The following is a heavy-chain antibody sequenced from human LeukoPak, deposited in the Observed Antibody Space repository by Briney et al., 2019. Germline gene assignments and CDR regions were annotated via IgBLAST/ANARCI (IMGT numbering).Heavy chain of an antibody. V-gene: IGHV4-59*08. CDR1: GGSISSYY. Sequence: SETLSLTCTVSGGSISSYYWSWIRQPPGKGLEWIGYIYYSGSTNYNASLKSRVTISVDTSKNQFSLKLSSVTAADTAVYYCARQAARSWGQSWYFDYWGQGTLVTVSS. CDR2: IYYSGST. CDR3: ARQAARSWGQSWYFDY. D-gene: IGHD6-13*01. J-gene: IGHJ4*02.